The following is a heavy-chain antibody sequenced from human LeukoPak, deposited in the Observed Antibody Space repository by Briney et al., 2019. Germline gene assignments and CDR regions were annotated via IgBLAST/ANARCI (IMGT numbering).Heavy chain of an antibody. CDR2: ISAYNGNT. D-gene: IGHD2-21*02. Sequence: ASVKVSCKASGYTFTSYGISWVRQAPGQGLEWMGWISAYNGNTNYAQKLQGRVTMTTDTSTSTAYMELRSLRSDDTAVYYCARDGASPHSPLDCGGDCYLDYWGQGTLVTVSS. J-gene: IGHJ4*02. CDR1: GYTFTSYG. CDR3: ARDGASPHSPLDCGGDCYLDY. V-gene: IGHV1-18*01.